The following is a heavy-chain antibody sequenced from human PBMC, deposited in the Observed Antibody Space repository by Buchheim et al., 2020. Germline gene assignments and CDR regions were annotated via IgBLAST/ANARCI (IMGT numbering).Heavy chain of an antibody. CDR2: IYYSGSN. Sequence: QVQLQESGPGLVKPSQTLSLTCTVSGGSISSGGYYWSWIRQHPGKGLEWIGYIYYSGSNYYNPSLRSRVTISVDTSKNQFSLKLSSVTAADTAVYYWARGLGYCSSTSCYTRYIYFDYWGQGTL. CDR1: GGSISSGGYY. V-gene: IGHV4-31*03. D-gene: IGHD2-2*02. CDR3: ARGLGYCSSTSCYTRYIYFDY. J-gene: IGHJ4*02.